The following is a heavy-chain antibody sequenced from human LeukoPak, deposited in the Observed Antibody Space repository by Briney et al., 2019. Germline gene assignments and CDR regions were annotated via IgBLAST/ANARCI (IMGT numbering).Heavy chain of an antibody. Sequence: GGSLRLSCAASGFTFSSYWMNWARQAPGKGLEWVANLKQDGSEEYYVDSVKGRFTISRDNAKNSLYLQMNSLRAEDTAMYYCARSSGWRNELDYWGQGTLVTVSS. J-gene: IGHJ4*02. V-gene: IGHV3-7*03. D-gene: IGHD6-19*01. CDR3: ARSSGWRNELDY. CDR1: GFTFSSYW. CDR2: LKQDGSEE.